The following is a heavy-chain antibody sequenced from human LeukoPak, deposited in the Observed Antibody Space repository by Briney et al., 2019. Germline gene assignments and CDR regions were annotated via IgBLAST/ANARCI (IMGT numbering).Heavy chain of an antibody. CDR1: GFTFSSYA. D-gene: IGHD3-22*01. Sequence: GGSLRLSCAASGFTFSSYAMSWVRQAPGKGLEWVSAISGSGGSTYYADSVKGRFTISRDNSKNTLYLQMNSLRAEGTAVYYCAREGPNKAIVVVINFGYWGQGTLVTVSS. CDR2: ISGSGGST. V-gene: IGHV3-23*01. CDR3: AREGPNKAIVVVINFGY. J-gene: IGHJ4*02.